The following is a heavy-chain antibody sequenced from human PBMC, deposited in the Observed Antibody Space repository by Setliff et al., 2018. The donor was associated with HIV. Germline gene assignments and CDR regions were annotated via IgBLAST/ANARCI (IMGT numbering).Heavy chain of an antibody. Sequence: SETLSLTCTVSGGSITSYFWSWIRQPPGKGLEWIGYIYYSGSTNYSPSLKSRVTISVDTSKNQVSLKLSSVTAADTAVYYCAREIYGGNSRPFDYWGQGILVTVSA. CDR1: GGSITSYF. V-gene: IGHV4-59*01. CDR2: IYYSGST. D-gene: IGHD4-17*01. CDR3: AREIYGGNSRPFDY. J-gene: IGHJ4*02.